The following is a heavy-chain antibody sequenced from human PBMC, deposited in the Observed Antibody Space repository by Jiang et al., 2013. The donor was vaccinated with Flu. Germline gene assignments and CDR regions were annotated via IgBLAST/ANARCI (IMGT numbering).Heavy chain of an antibody. J-gene: IGHJ4*02. Sequence: SGAEVKKPGASVKVSCKASGYSFTMYGISWVQQAPGQGLEWMGWTSTQNGETHYAQKFQGRVTMTADTSTSTVYMELRSLKSDDTAMYYCARDSALVSVVVTNFDYWGQGTLVTVSS. CDR1: GYSFTMYG. CDR3: ARDSALVSVVVTNFDY. V-gene: IGHV1-18*04. CDR2: TSTQNGET. D-gene: IGHD2-15*01.